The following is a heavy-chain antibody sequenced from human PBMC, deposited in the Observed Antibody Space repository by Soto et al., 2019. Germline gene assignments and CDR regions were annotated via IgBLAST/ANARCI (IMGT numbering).Heavy chain of an antibody. CDR3: ARVVKAGDYGDYGRYYFDY. CDR2: ISAYSGNT. CDR1: GYTFTTYG. Sequence: QVQLVQYGAEVKKPGASVKVSCKASGYTFTTYGITWVRQAPGQGLEWMGWISAYSGNTNYAQKLQGRLTVTTETYSNTAYMDLRSLITDDTDVYDCARVVKAGDYGDYGRYYFDYWGNGTLVTISS. J-gene: IGHJ4*01. D-gene: IGHD4-17*01. V-gene: IGHV1-18*04.